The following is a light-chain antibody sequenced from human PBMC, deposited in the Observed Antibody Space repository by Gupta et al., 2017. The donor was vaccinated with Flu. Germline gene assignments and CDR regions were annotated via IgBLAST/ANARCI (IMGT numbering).Light chain of an antibody. CDR1: SSDVGGYNS. J-gene: IGLJ3*02. CDR3: CSYAGSYTWV. V-gene: IGLV2-11*01. CDR2: DVS. Sequence: SVTISCTGTSSDVGGYNSVSWYQQHPGKAPKLMIYDVSKRPSGVPDRFSGSKSGNTASLTISGLQAEDEADYSCCSYAGSYTWVFGGGTKLTVL.